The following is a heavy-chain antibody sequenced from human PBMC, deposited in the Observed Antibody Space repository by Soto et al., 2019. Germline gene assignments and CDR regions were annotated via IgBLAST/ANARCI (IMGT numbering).Heavy chain of an antibody. V-gene: IGHV1-8*02. CDR1: GYTFTSYD. CDR3: ARNLYNTGSFDH. Sequence: QVQLVLSGAEVKKPGASVKVSCKASGYTFTSYDINWVRQAPGQGLEWVGWMTPNSGDTGYAQTFQGRVTLTRDTSRSTAYMELSSLTSEDTAVYYCARNLYNTGSFDHWGQGTLVSVSS. J-gene: IGHJ4*02. CDR2: MTPNSGDT. D-gene: IGHD1-20*01.